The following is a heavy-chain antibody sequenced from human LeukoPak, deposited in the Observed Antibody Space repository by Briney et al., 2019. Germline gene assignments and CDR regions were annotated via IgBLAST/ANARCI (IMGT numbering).Heavy chain of an antibody. CDR3: ARDPNPSGGSAFDI. V-gene: IGHV1-2*02. CDR2: INPNSCST. Sequence: ASVKLSCKASGYTFTGYYMNWVRQAPGQGLEWMGWINPNSCSTNYAQKFQGRVTMTRDTSISTAYMELSRLRSDDTAVYYCARDPNPSGGSAFDIWGQGTMVTVSS. D-gene: IGHD2-15*01. J-gene: IGHJ3*02. CDR1: GYTFTGYY.